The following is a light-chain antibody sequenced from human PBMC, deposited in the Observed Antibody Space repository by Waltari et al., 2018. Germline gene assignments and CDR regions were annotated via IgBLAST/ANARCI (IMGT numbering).Light chain of an antibody. V-gene: IGLV5-37*01. J-gene: IGLJ6*01. CDR1: NSLSIENKH. CDR2: YYSDSDK. Sequence: QPVLTQPPSLSASPGASARLPCTLSNSLSIENKHIFWSHQRPGSAPRLFLYYYSDSDKHLGPGVPNRVSDSKETSRNTAFLLISGLQPEDEADYYCQVYDGSGVVFGSGTKLTVL. CDR3: QVYDGSGVV.